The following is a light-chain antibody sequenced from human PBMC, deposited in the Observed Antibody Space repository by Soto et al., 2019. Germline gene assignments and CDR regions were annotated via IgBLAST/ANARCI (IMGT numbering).Light chain of an antibody. CDR3: QHRSSWPFT. CDR1: ESVSSY. CDR2: DVS. J-gene: IGKJ3*01. Sequence: EIVLTQSPATLSLSPGERATLSCRASESVSSYLAWYQKKPGQAPRLLIYDVSNRDTGIPARFSGSGSGTDFTLAISSLEPEDFAVYYCQHRSSWPFTFGPGTRWIS. V-gene: IGKV3-11*01.